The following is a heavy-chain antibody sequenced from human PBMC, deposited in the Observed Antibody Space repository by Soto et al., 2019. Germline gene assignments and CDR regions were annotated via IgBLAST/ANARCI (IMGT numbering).Heavy chain of an antibody. V-gene: IGHV3-7*01. CDR3: ARGGAWAFDS. J-gene: IGHJ4*02. CDR1: GFNFRDYW. Sequence: EVQLVESGGGLVQTGGSRRLSWVASGFNFRDYWMRWVRQAPGKGLEWVADIRGDGREKNYVDSVEGRFTISRDNAKNSLYLEMNSLRAEDTAVFYCARGGAWAFDSWGQGTLVTVSS. CDR2: IRGDGREK. D-gene: IGHD6-25*01.